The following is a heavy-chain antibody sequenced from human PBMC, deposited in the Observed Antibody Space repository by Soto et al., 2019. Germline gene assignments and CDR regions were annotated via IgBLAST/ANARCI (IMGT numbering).Heavy chain of an antibody. CDR1: GGSISSIDW. CDR3: AAGNVDSMLES. J-gene: IGHJ4*02. CDR2: VYHGGGS. D-gene: IGHD3-3*01. V-gene: IGHV4-4*02. Sequence: KPSETLSLTCAVSGGSISSIDWWTWVRQAPGKGLEWIGKVYHGGGSNYSPSLKSRVSISIDKSKNHFSLKLTSVTAADTAVYFYAAGNVDSMLESWGRGALVTVSS.